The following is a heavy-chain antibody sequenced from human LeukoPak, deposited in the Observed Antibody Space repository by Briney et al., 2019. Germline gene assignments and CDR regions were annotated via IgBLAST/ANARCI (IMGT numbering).Heavy chain of an antibody. CDR3: ARDIETTNAFDI. CDR1: GFTFSSYA. CDR2: ISYDGSNK. V-gene: IGHV3-30-3*01. J-gene: IGHJ3*02. Sequence: GGSLRLSCAASGFTFSSYAMHWVRQAPGKGLEWVAVISYDGSNKYYADSVKGRFTISRDNSKNTLYLQMNSLRAEDTAVYYCARDIETTNAFDIWGQGTMVTVSS. D-gene: IGHD1-7*01.